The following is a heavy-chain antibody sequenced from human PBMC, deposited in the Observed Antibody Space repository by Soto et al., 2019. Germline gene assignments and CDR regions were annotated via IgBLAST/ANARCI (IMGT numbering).Heavy chain of an antibody. V-gene: IGHV3-30*18. CDR3: VKGSDVARQELDY. D-gene: IGHD3-3*01. J-gene: IGHJ4*02. CDR2: ISADGSDK. CDR1: EFTFSNFG. Sequence: GGSLRLSCAASEFTFSNFGMHWVRQAPGKGLEWVAAISADGSDKYFSGSVKGRFTISRDNSKNTPFLQMNSLRVKDTAVYYCVKGSDVARQELDYWGQGTLVTVSS.